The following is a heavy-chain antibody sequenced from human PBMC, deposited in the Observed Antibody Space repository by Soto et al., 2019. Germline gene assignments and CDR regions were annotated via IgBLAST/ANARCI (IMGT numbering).Heavy chain of an antibody. V-gene: IGHV3-13*04. D-gene: IGHD3-22*01. Sequence: GGSLRLSCSASGFTFSSYDMHWVRQGPGKGLEWVSAIGTAGDTNYAGSVKGRFTISRENAKNSLYLQMNRLRAGDTAIYFCARAIGPTLFDYWGQGTLVTVSS. CDR1: GFTFSSYD. CDR2: IGTAGDT. CDR3: ARAIGPTLFDY. J-gene: IGHJ4*02.